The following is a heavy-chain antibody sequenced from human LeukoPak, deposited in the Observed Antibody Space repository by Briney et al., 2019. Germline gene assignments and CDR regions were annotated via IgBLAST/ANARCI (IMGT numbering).Heavy chain of an antibody. Sequence: ASVKVSCKASGYTFTSYGISWVRQAPGQGLEWMGWISAYNGNTNYAQKLQGRVTMTTDTSTSTAYMELRSLRSDDTAVYYCARETYSSSWYHYYYYGMDAWGQGTTVTVSS. CDR1: GYTFTSYG. CDR2: ISAYNGNT. J-gene: IGHJ6*02. D-gene: IGHD6-13*01. V-gene: IGHV1-18*01. CDR3: ARETYSSSWYHYYYYGMDA.